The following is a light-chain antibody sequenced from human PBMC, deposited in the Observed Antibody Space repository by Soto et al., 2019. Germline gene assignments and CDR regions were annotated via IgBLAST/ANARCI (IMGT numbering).Light chain of an antibody. V-gene: IGLV2-23*01. CDR2: EGS. CDR1: NSDVGTYDL. J-gene: IGLJ3*02. CDR3: YSYAGRSNWV. Sequence: QSVLTQPASVSGSPGQSIIISCTGTNSDVGTYDLVSWYQQHPGKAPKLIIYEGSERPSGVSNRFSGSKSGNTASLTISGLQAEDEADYYCYSYAGRSNWVFGGGTKLTVL.